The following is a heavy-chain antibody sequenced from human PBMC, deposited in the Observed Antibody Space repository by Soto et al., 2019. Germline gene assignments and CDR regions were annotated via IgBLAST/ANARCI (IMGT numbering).Heavy chain of an antibody. V-gene: IGHV4-4*02. J-gene: IGHJ6*02. CDR1: CCSISSSNW. D-gene: IGHD2-2*01. CDR3: ARNPRGVVPAAIDYGMDV. CDR2: IYHSGSA. Sequence: SETLSLTCAVSCCSISSSNWWSWVRQPPGKGLEWIGEIYHSGSANYNPSLKSRVTISVDKSKNQFSLKLSSVTAADTAVYYCARNPRGVVPAAIDYGMDVWGQGTTVTVS.